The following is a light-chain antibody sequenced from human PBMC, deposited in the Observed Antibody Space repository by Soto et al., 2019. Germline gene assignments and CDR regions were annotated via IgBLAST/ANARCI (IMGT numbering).Light chain of an antibody. Sequence: DIQMTQSPSTLPASVGDRVTITCRASQSISNWLAWYQQKPGKAPKLLIYDASSLESGVPSRFSGSGSGTEFTLTISGLLPEDFAAYHCQQLYTLPFTFGQGTRLENK. CDR2: DAS. J-gene: IGKJ5*01. V-gene: IGKV1-5*01. CDR1: QSISNW. CDR3: QQLYTLPFT.